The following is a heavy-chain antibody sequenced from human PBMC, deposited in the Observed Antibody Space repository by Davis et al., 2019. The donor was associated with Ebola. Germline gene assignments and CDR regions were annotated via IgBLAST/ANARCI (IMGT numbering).Heavy chain of an antibody. CDR2: INHSGST. Sequence: MPSETLSLTCAVYGGSFSGYYWSWIRQPPGKGLEWIGEINHSGSTNYNPSLKSRVTISVDTSKNQFSLKLSSVTAADTAVYYCARGRKNYGSGSYYRFDYWGQGTLVTVSS. CDR3: ARGRKNYGSGSYYRFDY. V-gene: IGHV4-34*01. CDR1: GGSFSGYY. D-gene: IGHD3-10*01. J-gene: IGHJ4*02.